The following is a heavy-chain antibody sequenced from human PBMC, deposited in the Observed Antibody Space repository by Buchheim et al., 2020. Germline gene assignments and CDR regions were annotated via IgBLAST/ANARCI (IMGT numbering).Heavy chain of an antibody. CDR3: ARHGTDYYGSGSYYNDYYFDY. J-gene: IGHJ4*02. D-gene: IGHD3-10*01. Sequence: QLQLQESGPGLVKPSETLSLTCTVSGGSISSSSYYWGWIRQPPGKGLEWIGSIYYSGSTYYNPSLKSRVTISVDTSQNQFSLKLSSVTAADTAVYYCARHGTDYYGSGSYYNDYYFDYWGQGTL. CDR2: IYYSGST. CDR1: GGSISSSSYY. V-gene: IGHV4-39*01.